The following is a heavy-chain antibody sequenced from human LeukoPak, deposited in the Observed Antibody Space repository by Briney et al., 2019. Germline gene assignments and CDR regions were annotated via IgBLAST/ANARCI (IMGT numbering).Heavy chain of an antibody. CDR3: ARQNHGSFDY. V-gene: IGHV3-21*01. CDR2: ISSSSRYI. CDR1: GFSFSTWS. Sequence: GGSLRLSCAASGFSFSTWSVNWVRQAPGKGLEWVSSISSSSRYIYYADSVKGRFTISRDNAKNSLSLQMNSLRAEDTAVYYCARQNHGSFDYWGQGTLVTVSS. J-gene: IGHJ4*02. D-gene: IGHD1-14*01.